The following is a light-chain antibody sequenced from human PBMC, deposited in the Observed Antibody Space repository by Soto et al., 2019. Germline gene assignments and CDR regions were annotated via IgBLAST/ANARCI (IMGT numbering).Light chain of an antibody. CDR2: AAS. CDR3: QQSYSAPPYT. Sequence: IQMTQSPSSLSASVGDRVTITCRASQTISSYLNWYQQIPGKAPKLLIYAASSLLSGVPSRFSGSGSGTDFTLTISSLQPEDFATYYCQQSYSAPPYTGGQGTTVDIK. CDR1: QTISSY. V-gene: IGKV1-39*01. J-gene: IGKJ2*01.